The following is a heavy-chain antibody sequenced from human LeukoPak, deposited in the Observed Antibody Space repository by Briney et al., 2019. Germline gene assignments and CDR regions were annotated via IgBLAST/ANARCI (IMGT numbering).Heavy chain of an antibody. D-gene: IGHD4-23*01. J-gene: IGHJ3*02. CDR3: ARDPDYGGNPGDDAFDI. CDR1: GFTFSSYA. CDR2: INEDGREK. Sequence: GGSLRLSCAASGFTFSSYAMSWVRQAPGKGLEWVANINEDGREKYYVDSVKGRFTISRDNAKNSLYLQMNSLRAEDTAVYYCARDPDYGGNPGDDAFDIWGQGTMVTVSS. V-gene: IGHV3-7*01.